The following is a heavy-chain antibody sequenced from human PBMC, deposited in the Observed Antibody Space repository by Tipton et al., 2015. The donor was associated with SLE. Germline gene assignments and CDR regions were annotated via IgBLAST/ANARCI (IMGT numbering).Heavy chain of an antibody. J-gene: IGHJ4*02. CDR3: ARDPDGSGSYGG. CDR2: IYYSGST. D-gene: IGHD3-10*01. V-gene: IGHV4-59*11. CDR1: GGSISSHY. Sequence: TLSLTCTVSGGSISSHYWSWIRQPPGKGLEWIGSIYYSGSTYYNPSLKSRVTISVDTSKNQFSLKLSSVTAADTAVYFCARDPDGSGSYGGWGQGTLVTVSS.